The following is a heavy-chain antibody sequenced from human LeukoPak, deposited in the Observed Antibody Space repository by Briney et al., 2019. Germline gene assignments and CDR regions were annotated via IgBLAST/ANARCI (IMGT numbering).Heavy chain of an antibody. CDR1: GYSFTSYW. CDR3: ARMGGIHYDSSGYYPAWFDY. J-gene: IGHJ4*02. CDR2: IYPGDSDT. Sequence: GESLTLSCKGSGYSFTSYWIGWVRQMPGKGLEWMGIIYPGDSDTRYSPSFQGQVTISADKSISTAYLQWSSLKASDTAMYYCARMGGIHYDSSGYYPAWFDYWGQGTLVTVSS. V-gene: IGHV5-51*03. D-gene: IGHD3-22*01.